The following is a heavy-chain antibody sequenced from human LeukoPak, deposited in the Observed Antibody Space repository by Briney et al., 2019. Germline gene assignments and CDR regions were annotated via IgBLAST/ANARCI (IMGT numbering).Heavy chain of an antibody. Sequence: PGGSLRLSCAAPGLTFSSYGMSWVRKAPGKGLEGVADIKQEGSEKYYVDSVKGRFTTSRDTAKNSLYLQMNSLRAEDTPVYYSARDRSSGYIGSFHYWGQGSLVTVSS. CDR2: IKQEGSEK. CDR3: ARDRSSGYIGSFHY. V-gene: IGHV3-7*01. J-gene: IGHJ4*02. CDR1: GLTFSSYG. D-gene: IGHD3-22*01.